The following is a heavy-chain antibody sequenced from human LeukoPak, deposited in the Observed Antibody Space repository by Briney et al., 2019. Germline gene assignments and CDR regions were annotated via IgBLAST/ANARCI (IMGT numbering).Heavy chain of an antibody. D-gene: IGHD3-10*01. CDR3: AKDFLWFGLGVNWFDP. J-gene: IGHJ5*02. Sequence: GGSLRLSCAASGFTFSSYGMHWVRQAPGKGLEWVAFIRYDGSNKYYADSVKGRFTISRDNSKNTLYLQMNSLRAEDTAVYYCAKDFLWFGLGVNWFDPWGQGTLVTVSS. V-gene: IGHV3-30*02. CDR1: GFTFSSYG. CDR2: IRYDGSNK.